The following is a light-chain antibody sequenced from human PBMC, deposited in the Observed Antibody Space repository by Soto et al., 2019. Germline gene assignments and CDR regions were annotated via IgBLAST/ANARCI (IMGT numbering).Light chain of an antibody. Sequence: EIVMTQSPATLSVSPGERATLSCRASQSVSSNLAWYQQKPGQAPRLLIYGASIRATGIPARFSGSGSGTEFTLTISSLQSEDFATYYCQHYDNLPYTFGQGTKLEIK. CDR3: QHYDNLPYT. J-gene: IGKJ2*01. V-gene: IGKV3D-15*01. CDR1: QSVSSN. CDR2: GAS.